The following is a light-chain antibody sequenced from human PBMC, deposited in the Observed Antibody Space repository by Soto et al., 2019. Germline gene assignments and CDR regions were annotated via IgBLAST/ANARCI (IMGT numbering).Light chain of an antibody. J-gene: IGKJ5*01. V-gene: IGKV1-39*01. CDR1: QTISSW. CDR3: QQSYRIPRT. CDR2: GIS. Sequence: DIQMDKSLSTLSGSVGDRATITCRASQTISSWLAWYQQKPGKATELLIYGISTLQKGVPSRFSGSGSGTDFILTINSLQPEEFATYYCQQSYRIPRTVGQGTRLENK.